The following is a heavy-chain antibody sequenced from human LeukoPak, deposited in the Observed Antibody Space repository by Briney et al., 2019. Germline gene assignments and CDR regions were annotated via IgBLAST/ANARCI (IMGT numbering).Heavy chain of an antibody. J-gene: IGHJ4*02. CDR1: GGSISSGGYY. CDR3: ARDQGTVADY. Sequence: PSQTLSLTCTVSGGSISSGGYYWSWIRQPPGKGLEWIGYIYHSGSTYYNPSLKSRVTISVDRSKNQFSLKLSSVTAADTAVYYCARDQGTVADYWGQGTLVTVSS. D-gene: IGHD4-23*01. V-gene: IGHV4-30-2*01. CDR2: IYHSGST.